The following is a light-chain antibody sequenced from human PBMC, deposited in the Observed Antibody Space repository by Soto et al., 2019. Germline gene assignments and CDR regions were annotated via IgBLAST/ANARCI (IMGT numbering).Light chain of an antibody. CDR2: GAS. CDR3: KKHGSPPRT. J-gene: IGKJ1*01. CDR1: QSVISSY. V-gene: IGKV3-20*01. Sequence: EIVSTQSPSTPALSPRKTPTLSCTAIQSVISSYLTWYQQKPGQPRSLPIYGASSMATGIPDRFSGSVSGTDFTHTISSLALEAFAVYSCKKHGSPPRTLGQG.